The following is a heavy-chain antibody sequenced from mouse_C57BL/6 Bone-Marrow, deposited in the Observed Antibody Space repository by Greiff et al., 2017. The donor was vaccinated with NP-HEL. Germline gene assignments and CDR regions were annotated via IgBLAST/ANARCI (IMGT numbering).Heavy chain of an antibody. CDR2: ISYDGSN. Sequence: EVQLQESGPGLVKPSQSLSLTCSVTGYSITSGYYWNWIRQFPGNKLEWMGYISYDGSNNYNPSLKNRISITRDTSKNQFFLKLNSVTTEDTATYYCAREYYGNPWFAYWGQGTLVTVSA. CDR1: GYSITSGYY. J-gene: IGHJ3*01. V-gene: IGHV3-6*01. D-gene: IGHD2-1*01. CDR3: AREYYGNPWFAY.